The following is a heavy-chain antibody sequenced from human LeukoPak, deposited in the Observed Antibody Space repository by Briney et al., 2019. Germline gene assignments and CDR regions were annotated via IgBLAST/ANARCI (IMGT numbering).Heavy chain of an antibody. CDR2: ISGSGDNT. V-gene: IGHV3-23*01. D-gene: IGHD3-22*01. Sequence: GGSLRLSCAASGFTFSSYAMSWVRQAPGKGLEWVSGISGSGDNTYYADSVRGRFTVSRDNSKNTLYVQVNSLGTEDTAAYYCAKGSYYDSSGSFYFDYWGQGTLVTVSS. CDR3: AKGSYYDSSGSFYFDY. J-gene: IGHJ4*02. CDR1: GFTFSSYA.